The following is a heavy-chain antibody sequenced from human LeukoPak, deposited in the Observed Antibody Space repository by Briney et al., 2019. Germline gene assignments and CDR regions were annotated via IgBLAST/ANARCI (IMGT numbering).Heavy chain of an antibody. CDR1: GFTFSSYW. D-gene: IGHD6-19*01. CDR2: IKQDGSEK. Sequence: GGSLRLSCAASGFTFSSYWMSWVRQAPGKGLEWVANIKQDGSEKYYADAVKGRFTISRDNSKTTLYLHMNSLRVEDTAVYYCARSNGWYLDYWGQGTLVTVSS. J-gene: IGHJ4*02. V-gene: IGHV3-7*01. CDR3: ARSNGWYLDY.